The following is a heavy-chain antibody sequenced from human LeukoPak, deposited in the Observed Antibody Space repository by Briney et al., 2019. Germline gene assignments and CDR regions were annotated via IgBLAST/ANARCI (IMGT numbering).Heavy chain of an antibody. CDR3: AKEIRPNDH. D-gene: IGHD3-16*01. V-gene: IGHV3-23*01. J-gene: IGHJ4*02. CDR2: ISINADDT. Sequence: GGSLRLSCAASGFTFSSHAMTWVRQAPGKGLQWVSSISINADDTHYADSVKGRFTISRDNSKKTLFLQMNSLRVDDTAIYYCAKEIRPNDHWGQGTLVAVSS. CDR1: GFTFSSHA.